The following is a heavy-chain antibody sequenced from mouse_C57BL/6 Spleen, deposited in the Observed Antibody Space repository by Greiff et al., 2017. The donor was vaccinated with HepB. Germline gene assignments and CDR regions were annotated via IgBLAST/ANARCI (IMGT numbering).Heavy chain of an antibody. J-gene: IGHJ1*03. Sequence: EVKLVESGGGLVKPGGSLKLSCAASGFTFSSYAMSWVRQTPEKRLEWVATISDGGSYTYYPDNVKGRFTISRDNAKNNLYLQMSDLKSEDTAMYYCARYGYDRYFDVWGTGTTVTVSS. CDR2: ISDGGSYT. V-gene: IGHV5-4*03. CDR3: ARYGYDRYFDV. D-gene: IGHD2-2*01. CDR1: GFTFSSYA.